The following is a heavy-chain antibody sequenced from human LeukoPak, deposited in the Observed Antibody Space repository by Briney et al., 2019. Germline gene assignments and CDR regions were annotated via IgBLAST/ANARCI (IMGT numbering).Heavy chain of an antibody. CDR1: GFTFSTSA. CDR2: ISGSGVT. CDR3: AREYSGSYPSYYGMDV. J-gene: IGHJ6*02. Sequence: GGSLRLSCAASGFTFSTSAMTWVRQAPGKGLEWVSGISGSGVTDYADSVKGRFTISRDNSKNTLYLQMGSLRAEDMAVYYCAREYSGSYPSYYGMDVWGQGTTVTVSS. V-gene: IGHV3-23*01. D-gene: IGHD1-26*01.